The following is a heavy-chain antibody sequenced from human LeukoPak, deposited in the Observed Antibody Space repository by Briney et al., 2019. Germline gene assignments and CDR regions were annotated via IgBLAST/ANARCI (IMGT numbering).Heavy chain of an antibody. CDR3: AKDATPRNRLWDHFDS. CDR2: VGGGDDI. CDR1: GFTFNING. J-gene: IGHJ4*02. V-gene: IGHV3-23*01. D-gene: IGHD2-21*01. Sequence: GGSLRLSCVAPGFTFNINGVGWVGQGPGKGLGWVSSVGGGDDIHYADSVKGRFTDYRDDAKNTVYLQMNSLRVEDTAIYFCAKDATPRNRLWDHFDSWGQGTLVSVSS.